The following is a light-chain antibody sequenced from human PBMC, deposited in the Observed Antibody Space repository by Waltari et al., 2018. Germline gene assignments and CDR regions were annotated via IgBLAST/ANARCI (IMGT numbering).Light chain of an antibody. CDR2: GAS. V-gene: IGKV3-15*01. Sequence: EVVMTQSPAALSVSPGERVTLSCKPSQNIDNNLTWYPQKPGQSPRLLIYGASTRATGVPARFSGSGSGTEFTLTISSLQSEDCAVFYCQQYNRWPPLTFGGGTKVEIK. CDR1: QNIDNN. CDR3: QQYNRWPPLT. J-gene: IGKJ4*01.